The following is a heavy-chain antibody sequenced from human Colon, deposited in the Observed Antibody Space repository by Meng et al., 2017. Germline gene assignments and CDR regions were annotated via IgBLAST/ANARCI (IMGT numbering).Heavy chain of an antibody. CDR1: GGSISSYY. V-gene: IGHV4-59*01. CDR3: ARVARYDSSGFFFNY. D-gene: IGHD3-22*01. J-gene: IGHJ4*02. CDR2: IYYSGST. Sequence: SETLSLTCTVSGGSISSYYWSWIRQPPGKGLEWIGYIYYSGSTNYNPSLKSRVTISVDTSKNQFSLKLSSVTAADTAVYYCARVARYDSSGFFFNYWGQGKLV.